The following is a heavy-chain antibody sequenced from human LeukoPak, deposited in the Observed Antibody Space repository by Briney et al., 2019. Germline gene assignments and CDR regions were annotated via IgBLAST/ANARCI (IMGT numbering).Heavy chain of an antibody. Sequence: GGSLRLSCAASGFTFNTYSMNWVRQAPGKGLEWVSSISSSSSYIYYADSVKGRFTISRDNAKNSLYLQMNSLRAEDTAVYYCASRGIQHSFCYWGQEPWSPSPQ. CDR3: ASRGIQHSFCY. J-gene: IGHJ4*01. V-gene: IGHV3-21*01. D-gene: IGHD2-21*01. CDR2: ISSSSSYI. CDR1: GFTFNTYS.